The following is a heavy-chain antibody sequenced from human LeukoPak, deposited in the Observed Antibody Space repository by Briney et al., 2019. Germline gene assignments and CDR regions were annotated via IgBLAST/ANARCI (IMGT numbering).Heavy chain of an antibody. V-gene: IGHV3-21*01. Sequence: PGGSLRLSCAASGFTFSSYSMNWVRQAPGKGLEWVSSISSSSSYIYYADSVKGRFTISRDNAKNSLYLQMNSLRAEDTAVYYCARGPTRVAATRGDYWGQGTLVTVSS. J-gene: IGHJ4*02. CDR2: ISSSSSYI. D-gene: IGHD2-15*01. CDR3: ARGPTRVAATRGDY. CDR1: GFTFSSYS.